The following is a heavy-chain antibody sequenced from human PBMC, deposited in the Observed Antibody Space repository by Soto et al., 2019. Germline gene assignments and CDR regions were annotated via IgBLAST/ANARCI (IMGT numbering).Heavy chain of an antibody. Sequence: GESLKICCKGSGYSFTSYWIGWVRQMPGKGLEWMGIIYPGDSDTRYSPSFQGQVTISADKSISTAYLQWSSLKASDTAMYYCAGTYCGGDCYGRYYYYGMHVWGQATMVSVSS. J-gene: IGHJ6*02. D-gene: IGHD2-21*02. CDR3: AGTYCGGDCYGRYYYYGMHV. CDR1: GYSFTSYW. V-gene: IGHV5-51*01. CDR2: IYPGDSDT.